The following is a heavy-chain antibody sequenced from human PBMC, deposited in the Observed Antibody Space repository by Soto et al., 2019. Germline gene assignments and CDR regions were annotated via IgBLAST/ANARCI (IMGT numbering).Heavy chain of an antibody. CDR3: AGAGHSSSWYYFDY. V-gene: IGHV4-31*03. D-gene: IGHD6-13*01. CDR2: IYYSGST. J-gene: IGHJ4*02. CDR1: GGSISSGGYY. Sequence: PSETLSLTCTVSGGSISSGGYYWSWIRQHPGKGLEWIGYIYYSGSTYYNPSLKSRVTISVDTSKNQFSLKLSSVTAADTAVYYCAGAGHSSSWYYFDYWGQGTLVTVSS.